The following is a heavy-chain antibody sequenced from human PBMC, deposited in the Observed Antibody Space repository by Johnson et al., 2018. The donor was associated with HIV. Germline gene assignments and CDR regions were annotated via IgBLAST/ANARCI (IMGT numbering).Heavy chain of an antibody. CDR3: AREGGIAAAGTDAFDI. V-gene: IGHV3-30*02. J-gene: IGHJ3*02. CDR2: IRYDGSEK. D-gene: IGHD6-13*01. CDR1: GFIFSSYG. Sequence: QVQLVESGGGVVQPGRSRRLSCAASGFIFSSYGMHWVRQAPGKGLEWVAFIRYDGSEKYYVDSVKGRFTISRDNAKNSLYLQMNSLRAEDTAVYYCAREGGIAAAGTDAFDIWGQGTMVTVSS.